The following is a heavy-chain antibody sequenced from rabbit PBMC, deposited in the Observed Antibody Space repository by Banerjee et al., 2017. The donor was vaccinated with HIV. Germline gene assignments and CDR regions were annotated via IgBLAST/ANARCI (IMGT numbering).Heavy chain of an antibody. Sequence: QSLEESGGDLVKPGASLTLTCTASGFSFSSTYWICWVRQAPGKGLEWIGCINTGSSGSGYYASWAKGRFTISKTSSTTVTLQMTSLTAADTATYFCARDLAGVIGWNFNLWGPGTLVTVS. J-gene: IGHJ4*01. CDR2: INTGSSGSG. CDR3: ARDLAGVIGWNFNL. V-gene: IGHV1S40*01. D-gene: IGHD4-1*01. CDR1: GFSFSSTYW.